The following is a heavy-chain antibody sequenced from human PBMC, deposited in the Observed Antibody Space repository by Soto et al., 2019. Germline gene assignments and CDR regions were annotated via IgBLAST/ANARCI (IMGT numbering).Heavy chain of an antibody. CDR1: GFTFDDYA. D-gene: IGHD4-17*01. V-gene: IGHV3-9*01. Sequence: EVQLVESGGGLVQPGRSLRLACAASGFTFDDYAMHWVRQAPGKGLEWVSGISWNSGSIGYADSVKGRFTISIDIAKNSLYLQMNSLRAEDTALYYCAKRPSYYGDFDYWGQGTLVTVSS. CDR3: AKRPSYYGDFDY. J-gene: IGHJ4*02. CDR2: ISWNSGSI.